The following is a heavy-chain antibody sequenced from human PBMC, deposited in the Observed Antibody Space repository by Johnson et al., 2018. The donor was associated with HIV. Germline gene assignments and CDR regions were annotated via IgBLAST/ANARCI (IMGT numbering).Heavy chain of an antibody. J-gene: IGHJ3*02. V-gene: IGHV3-23*04. CDR3: SRDDLRDTGAFDI. CDR1: GFTFSSYA. Sequence: EMQLVESGGGVVQPGRSLRLSCAASGFTFSSYAMSWVRQTPGKGLEWVSLISGSTGRTNYADSVKGRFTISRDNSKNTLYLQMNSLRGEDTAVYYCSRDDLRDTGAFDIWGQGTMVTVSS. D-gene: IGHD2-8*02. CDR2: ISGSTGRT.